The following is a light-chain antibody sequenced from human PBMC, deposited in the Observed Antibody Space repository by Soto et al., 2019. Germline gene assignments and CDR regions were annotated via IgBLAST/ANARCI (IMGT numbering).Light chain of an antibody. CDR3: TSYTSTSPWV. Sequence: QSALTQPASVSGSPGQSITISCTGTSGDVGSYNYVSWYKQHPGKAPKLIIYGVTNRPSGVSIRFSGSKSGNTASLTISGLQAEDEADYYCTSYTSTSPWVFGGGTKVTVL. V-gene: IGLV2-14*01. CDR1: SGDVGSYNY. CDR2: GVT. J-gene: IGLJ3*02.